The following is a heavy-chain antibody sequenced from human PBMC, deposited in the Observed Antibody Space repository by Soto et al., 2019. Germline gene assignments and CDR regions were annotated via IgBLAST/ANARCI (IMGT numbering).Heavy chain of an antibody. J-gene: IGHJ6*03. D-gene: IGHD3-10*01. CDR2: ISAYNGNT. Sequence: GASVKVSCKASGYTFTSYGISWVRQAPGQGLEWMGWISAYNGNTNYAQKLQGRVTMTTDTSTSTAYMELRSLRSDDTAVYYCARCYYGSGSYLNLYYYYYYMDVWGKGTTVTVSS. V-gene: IGHV1-18*01. CDR3: ARCYYGSGSYLNLYYYYYYMDV. CDR1: GYTFTSYG.